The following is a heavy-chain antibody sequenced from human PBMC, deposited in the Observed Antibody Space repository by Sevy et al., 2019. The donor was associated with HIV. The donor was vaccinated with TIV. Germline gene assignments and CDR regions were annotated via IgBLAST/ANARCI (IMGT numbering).Heavy chain of an antibody. V-gene: IGHV3-48*02. Sequence: GGSLRLSCAASGFTFSSYNMNWVRQAPGKGLEWVSYISSSSTTIYYADSVKGRFTISRDNAKNSLYLQMNSLRDEDTAVYYCARGYTGYDVGPLDYWGQGTLVTVSS. D-gene: IGHD5-12*01. CDR1: GFTFSSYN. J-gene: IGHJ4*02. CDR3: ARGYTGYDVGPLDY. CDR2: ISSSSTTI.